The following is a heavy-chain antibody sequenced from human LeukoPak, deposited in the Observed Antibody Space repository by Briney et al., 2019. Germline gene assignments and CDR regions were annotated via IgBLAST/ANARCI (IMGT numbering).Heavy chain of an antibody. CDR3: ASARWDY. V-gene: IGHV4-61*01. D-gene: IGHD5-24*01. CDR2: IYYSGST. Sequence: SVTLSLTCTVSGGSVSSGSYYWSWIRQPPGKGLEWIGYIYYSGSTNYNPSLKSRVTISVDTSKNQFSLKLSSVTAADTAVYYCASARWDYWGQGTLVTVSS. J-gene: IGHJ4*02. CDR1: GGSVSSGSYY.